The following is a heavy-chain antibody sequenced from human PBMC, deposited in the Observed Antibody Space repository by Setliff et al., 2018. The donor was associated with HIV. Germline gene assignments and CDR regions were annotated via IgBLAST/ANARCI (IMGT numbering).Heavy chain of an antibody. CDR2: FDPENGET. J-gene: IGHJ4*02. V-gene: IGHV1-24*01. CDR3: ATDVLRGPSRVVTGLDY. Sequence: RASVKVSCKVSGYTLTELSMHWVRQAPGKGLEWMGRFDPENGETIYAHKFQGRVTMTEDTSTDTAYMDLSSLRSEDTAFYYCATDVLRGPSRVVTGLDYWGQGTLVTVSS. CDR1: GYTLTELS. D-gene: IGHD2-21*02.